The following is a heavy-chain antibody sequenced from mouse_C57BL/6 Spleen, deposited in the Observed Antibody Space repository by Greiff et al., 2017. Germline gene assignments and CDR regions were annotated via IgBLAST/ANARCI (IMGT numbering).Heavy chain of an antibody. Sequence: EVHLVESGPGLVKPSQSLSLTCSVTGYSITSGYYWNWIRQFPGNKLEWMGYISYDGSNNYNPSLKNRISITRDTSKNQFFLKLNSVTTEDTATYYCARGAEKGDYWGKGTTLTVSS. CDR2: ISYDGSN. J-gene: IGHJ2*01. V-gene: IGHV3-6*01. CDR1: GYSITSGYY. CDR3: ARGAEKGDY.